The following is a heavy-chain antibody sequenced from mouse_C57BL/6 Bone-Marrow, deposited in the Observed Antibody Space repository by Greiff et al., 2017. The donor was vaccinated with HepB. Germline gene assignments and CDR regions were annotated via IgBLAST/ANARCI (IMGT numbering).Heavy chain of an antibody. Sequence: EVQLQQSGTVLARPGASVKMSCKTSGYTFTSYWMHWVKQRPGQGLEWIGAIYPGNSDTSYNQKFKGKAKLTAVTSASTAYMELSSLTNEDSAVYYCTSPPFITTVVGPYFDYWGQGTTLTVSS. CDR3: TSPPFITTVVGPYFDY. D-gene: IGHD1-1*01. J-gene: IGHJ2*01. CDR2: IYPGNSDT. V-gene: IGHV1-5*01. CDR1: GYTFTSYW.